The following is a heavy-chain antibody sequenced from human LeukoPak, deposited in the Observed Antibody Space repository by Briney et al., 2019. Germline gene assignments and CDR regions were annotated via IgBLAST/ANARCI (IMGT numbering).Heavy chain of an antibody. D-gene: IGHD6-6*01. J-gene: IGHJ4*02. CDR3: ARLARPGGYQYYFDY. CDR1: GGSISSSSYY. V-gene: IGHV4-39*01. CDR2: IYYSGST. Sequence: SETLSLTCTVSGGSISSSSYYWGWIRQPPGKGLEGIGSIYYSGSTYYNPSLKSRVTISVDTSKNQFSLKLSSVTAADTAVYYCARLARPGGYQYYFDYWGQGTLVTVSS.